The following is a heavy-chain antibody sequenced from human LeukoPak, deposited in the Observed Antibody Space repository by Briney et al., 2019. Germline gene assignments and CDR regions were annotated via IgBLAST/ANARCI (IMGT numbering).Heavy chain of an antibody. D-gene: IGHD3-3*01. CDR2: ISAYNGNT. CDR3: ASGGQTYYDFWSGYLDYYMDV. V-gene: IGHV1-18*01. J-gene: IGHJ6*03. CDR1: GYTLTSYG. Sequence: ASVTVSFTASGYTLTSYGISWVRQAPGQGLEWMGWISAYNGNTNYAQKLQGRVTMTTDTSTSTAYMELRSLRSDDTAVYYCASGGQTYYDFWSGYLDYYMDVWGKGTTVTVSS.